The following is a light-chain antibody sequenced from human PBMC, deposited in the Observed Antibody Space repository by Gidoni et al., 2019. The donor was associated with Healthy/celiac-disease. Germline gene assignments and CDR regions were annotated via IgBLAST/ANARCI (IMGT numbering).Light chain of an antibody. CDR3: QSYDSSLSGVV. J-gene: IGLJ2*01. V-gene: IGLV1-40*01. CDR1: SSNIGAGYD. CDR2: GNS. Sequence: QSVLTQPPSLSGAPGHPVTISCTGSSSNIGAGYDVHWYQQLPGTAPKLLIYGNSNRPSGVPDRFSGSKSGTSASLAITGLQAEDEADYYCQSYDSSLSGVVFGGGTKLTVL.